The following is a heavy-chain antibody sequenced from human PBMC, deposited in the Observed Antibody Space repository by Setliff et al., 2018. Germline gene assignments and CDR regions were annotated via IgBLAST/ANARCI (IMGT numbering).Heavy chain of an antibody. CDR2: INPRAGTT. D-gene: IGHD2-2*01. CDR3: ARGGSPDCSTAGCRYGDYVY. CDR1: GYTFTNYY. Sequence: ASVQVSCQASGYTFTNYYINWVRQAPGQGLEWMGIINPRAGTTSYAQKLQGRVTMTRDTSTNTVYMELSSLRSEDTAVYYCARGGSPDCSTAGCRYGDYVYWGQGTQVTVSS. V-gene: IGHV1-46*03. J-gene: IGHJ4*02.